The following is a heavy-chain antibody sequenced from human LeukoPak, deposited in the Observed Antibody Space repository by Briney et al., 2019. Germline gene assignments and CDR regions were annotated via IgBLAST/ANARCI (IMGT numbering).Heavy chain of an antibody. CDR2: IKQDGSEK. CDR1: GFTFSSYW. CDR3: ARLPYDFWSGSLDY. D-gene: IGHD3-3*01. V-gene: IGHV3-7*01. Sequence: GGSLRLSCAASGFTFSSYWMSWVRQAPGKGLEWVANIKQDGSEKYYVDSVKGRFTISRDNAKNSLYLQMNSLRAEDTAAYYCARLPYDFWSGSLDYWGQGTLVTVSS. J-gene: IGHJ4*02.